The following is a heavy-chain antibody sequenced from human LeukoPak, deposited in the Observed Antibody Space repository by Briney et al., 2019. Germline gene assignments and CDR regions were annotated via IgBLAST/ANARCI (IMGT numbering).Heavy chain of an antibody. CDR1: GGSFSSGGYY. V-gene: IGHV4-31*03. Sequence: TLSLTCTVSGGSFSSGGYYWSWIRQHPGKGLEWIGHIYHTGSSYYNPTLKSRVTISVDTSKNQFSLRLKSVTAADTAVYYCARLVARVRGVTYYFDYWGQGTLVTVSS. D-gene: IGHD3-10*01. CDR2: IYHTGSS. CDR3: ARLVARVRGVTYYFDY. J-gene: IGHJ4*02.